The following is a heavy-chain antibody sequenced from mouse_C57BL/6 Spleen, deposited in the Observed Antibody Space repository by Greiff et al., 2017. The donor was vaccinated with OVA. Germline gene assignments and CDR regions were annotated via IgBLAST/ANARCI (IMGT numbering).Heavy chain of an antibody. J-gene: IGHJ4*01. CDR2: IYPGDGDT. CDR3: ARNWALYAMDY. D-gene: IGHD4-1*01. CDR1: GYAFSSSW. Sequence: QVQLQQSGPELVKPGASVKISCKASGYAFSSSWMNWVKQRPGKGLEWIGRIYPGDGDTNYNGKFKGKATLTADKSSSTAYMQLSSLTSEDSAVCVCARNWALYAMDYWGQGTSVTVSS. V-gene: IGHV1-82*01.